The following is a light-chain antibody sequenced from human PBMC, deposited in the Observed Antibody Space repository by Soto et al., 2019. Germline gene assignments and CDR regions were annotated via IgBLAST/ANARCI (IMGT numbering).Light chain of an antibody. Sequence: EIVLTQSPGILSLSPGDRVTLSCRASQSVSTNYFSWYQQKPGQAPRLLIYATSSRAVGIPDRFSGSGSGTDFTLTISRLEPEDFAMYYCQQYGDYNSPRYSFGQGTRLEI. CDR2: ATS. J-gene: IGKJ2*03. CDR1: QSVSTNY. CDR3: QQYGDYNSPRYS. V-gene: IGKV3-20*01.